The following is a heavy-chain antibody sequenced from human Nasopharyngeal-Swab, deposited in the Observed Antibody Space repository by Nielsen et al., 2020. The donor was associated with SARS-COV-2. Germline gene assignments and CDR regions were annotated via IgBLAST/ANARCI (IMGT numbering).Heavy chain of an antibody. CDR3: ARGSITIFGVVIQGWFDP. J-gene: IGHJ5*02. CDR2: MNPNSGNT. Sequence: WVRQAPGQGLVWMGWMNPNSGNTGYAQKFQGRVTMTRNTSISTAYMELSSLRSEDTAVYYCARGSITIFGVVIQGWFDPWGQGTLVTVSS. D-gene: IGHD3-3*01. V-gene: IGHV1-8*01.